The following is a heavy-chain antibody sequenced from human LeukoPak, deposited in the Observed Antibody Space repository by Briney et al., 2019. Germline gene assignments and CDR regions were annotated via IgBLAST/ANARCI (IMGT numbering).Heavy chain of an antibody. D-gene: IGHD2-8*01. Sequence: GGSLRLSCAASGFTFSNHGMNWVRQAPGKGLEWVSGISPSGDITYYVDSVKGRFSISRDSSKNILYLQMNSLRAEDTAVYYCAKDRCSNGVGCYYYYMDVWGKGTTVTISS. CDR2: ISPSGDIT. CDR3: AKDRCSNGVGCYYYYMDV. CDR1: GFTFSNHG. J-gene: IGHJ6*03. V-gene: IGHV3-23*01.